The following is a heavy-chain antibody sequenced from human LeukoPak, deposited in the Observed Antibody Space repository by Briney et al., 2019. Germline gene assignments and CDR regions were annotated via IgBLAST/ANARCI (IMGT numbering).Heavy chain of an antibody. D-gene: IGHD3-10*01. Sequence: GGSLRLSCAASGFTFSSYWMHWVRQAPGKGLVWVSRINSDGSSTSYADSVKGRFTISRDNAKNTVFLQMSSLRAEDTALYYCARKSASGNYPLDYWGQGTLVTVSS. CDR1: GFTFSSYW. V-gene: IGHV3-74*01. CDR3: ARKSASGNYPLDY. CDR2: INSDGSST. J-gene: IGHJ4*02.